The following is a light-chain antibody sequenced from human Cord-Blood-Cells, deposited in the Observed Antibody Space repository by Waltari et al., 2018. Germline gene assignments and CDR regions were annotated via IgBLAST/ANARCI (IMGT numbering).Light chain of an antibody. V-gene: IGLV2-11*01. J-gene: IGLJ3*02. CDR3: CSYAGSYTWV. CDR2: DVS. Sequence: QSALTQPRSVSGSPGQSVTPSCTGTSSDVGGYNYVSWYQQHPVKAPKLMIYDVSKRPSGIPERVSGSKSGNTASLTISGLQAEDEADYYCCSYAGSYTWVFGGGTKLTVL. CDR1: SSDVGGYNY.